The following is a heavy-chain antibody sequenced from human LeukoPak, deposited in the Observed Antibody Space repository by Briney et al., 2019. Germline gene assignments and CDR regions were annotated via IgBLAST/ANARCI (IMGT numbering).Heavy chain of an antibody. CDR1: GGSISSYY. Sequence: SETLSLTCTVSGGSISSYYWSWIRQPPGKGLEWIGYIYYSGSTNYNPSLKSRVTISVDTSKNQFSLKLSSVTAADTAVYYCARDGGYYSPNHFDYWGQGTLVTVSS. CDR2: IYYSGST. D-gene: IGHD3-22*01. V-gene: IGHV4-59*01. CDR3: ARDGGYYSPNHFDY. J-gene: IGHJ4*02.